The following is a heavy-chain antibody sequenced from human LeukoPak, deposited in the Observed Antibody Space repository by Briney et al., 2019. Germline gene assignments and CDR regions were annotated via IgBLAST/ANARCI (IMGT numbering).Heavy chain of an antibody. V-gene: IGHV3-7*04. Sequence: GGSLRLSCVGSGFSFSDSWMTWVRQVPGKGLEWVANIRRDGSVKNYVDFVRGRFTVSRDNAKNSLYLQMNSLRAEDTAVYYCARVMYSSSWPGAFDIWGQGTMVTVSS. CDR2: IRRDGSVK. J-gene: IGHJ3*02. CDR1: GFSFSDSW. CDR3: ARVMYSSSWPGAFDI. D-gene: IGHD6-13*01.